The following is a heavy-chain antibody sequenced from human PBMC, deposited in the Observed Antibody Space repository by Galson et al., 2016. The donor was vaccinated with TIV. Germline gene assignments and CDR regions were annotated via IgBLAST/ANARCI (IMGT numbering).Heavy chain of an antibody. CDR1: GFTFSTYA. J-gene: IGHJ4*02. CDR3: AKVLVGGGNNMIFDY. V-gene: IGHV3-23*01. D-gene: IGHD1/OR15-1a*01. CDR2: IWGPGDDT. Sequence: SLRLSCAASGFTFSTYAMSWVRPAPGKGLEWVSTIWGPGDDTHYAASVKGRFTISRDTAKNTLSLEMNNLRAEDTAVYYCAKVLVGGGNNMIFDYWGQGTLVTVSS.